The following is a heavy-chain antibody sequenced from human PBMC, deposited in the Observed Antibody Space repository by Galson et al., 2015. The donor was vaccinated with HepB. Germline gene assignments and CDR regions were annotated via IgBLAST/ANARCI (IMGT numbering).Heavy chain of an antibody. V-gene: IGHV3-7*05. Sequence: SLRLSCAVSGFTSGFSFSDYLMTWVRQAPGKGLEWVANIKHDGSEKNYVDSVEGRFTISRDNANDLLYLQMNSLRAEDTAVYYCVRGGLRYSHPGRFDPWGQGTVVTVSS. CDR3: VRGGLRYSHPGRFDP. D-gene: IGHD5/OR15-5a*01. J-gene: IGHJ5*02. CDR2: IKHDGSEK. CDR1: GFSFSDYL.